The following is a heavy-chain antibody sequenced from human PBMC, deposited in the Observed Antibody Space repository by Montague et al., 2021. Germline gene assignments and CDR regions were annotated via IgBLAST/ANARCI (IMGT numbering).Heavy chain of an antibody. CDR1: GFAFNMYW. V-gene: IGHV3-74*01. CDR2: IHGDGGAT. Sequence: SLRLSCPASGFAFNMYWMHWVRQAPGKGLVWVSRIHGDGGATYSADFVRGRFTISRDNAKNTLYLQMNSLEAEDTAIYYCVRGCSVTNCYTGDAFDVWGHGTMVTVSS. D-gene: IGHD3-16*02. CDR3: VRGCSVTNCYTGDAFDV. J-gene: IGHJ3*01.